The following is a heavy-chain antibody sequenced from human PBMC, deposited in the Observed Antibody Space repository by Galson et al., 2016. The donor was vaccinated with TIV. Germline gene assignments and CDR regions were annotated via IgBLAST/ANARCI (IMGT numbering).Heavy chain of an antibody. V-gene: IGHV3-30*04. J-gene: IGHJ4*02. CDR3: ARVFASYNFGY. D-gene: IGHD3-10*02. CDR2: ISCDGSDI. Sequence: SLRLSCAASGFTFSSYGLHWVRQAPGKGLEWVAFISCDGSDINYADSVKGRFTISRDKSKNTLYLQMNSLRPEDTAVYSCARVFASYNFGYWGQGTLVTVSS. CDR1: GFTFSSYG.